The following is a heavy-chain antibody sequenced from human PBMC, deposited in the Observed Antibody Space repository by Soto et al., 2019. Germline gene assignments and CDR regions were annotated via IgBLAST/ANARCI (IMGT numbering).Heavy chain of an antibody. V-gene: IGHV1-8*02. D-gene: IGHD2-15*01. CDR3: ARGGPKAGLYCSGGSCYSFDY. J-gene: IGHJ4*02. CDR2: MNPNSGNT. Sequence: ASVKVSCKASGYTFTSYDINWVRQATGQGLEWMGWMNPNSGNTGYAQKFQGRVTMTRNTSISTAYMELSSLRSEDTAVYYCARGGPKAGLYCSGGSCYSFDYWGQGTLVTVSS. CDR1: GYTFTSYD.